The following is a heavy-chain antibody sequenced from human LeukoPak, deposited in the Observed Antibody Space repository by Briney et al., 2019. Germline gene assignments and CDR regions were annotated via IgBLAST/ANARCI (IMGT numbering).Heavy chain of an antibody. CDR3: AKDSSAPLSQYYYYYGMDV. CDR1: GFTFSSYA. V-gene: IGHV3-23*01. D-gene: IGHD6-19*01. Sequence: PGRSLRLSCAASGFTFSSYAMSWVRQAPGKGLEWVSAISGSGGSTYYADSVKGRFTISRDNSKNTLYLQMNSLRAEDTAVYYCAKDSSAPLSQYYYYYGMDVWGQGTTVTVSS. J-gene: IGHJ6*02. CDR2: ISGSGGST.